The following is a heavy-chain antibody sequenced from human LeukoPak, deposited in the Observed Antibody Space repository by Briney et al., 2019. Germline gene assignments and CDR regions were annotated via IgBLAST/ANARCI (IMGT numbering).Heavy chain of an antibody. CDR1: GYTFTSYG. J-gene: IGHJ3*02. V-gene: IGHV1-18*01. CDR2: ISAYNGNT. CDR3: ARLGGYYDSSGYLDAFDI. D-gene: IGHD3-22*01. Sequence: ASVKVSCKASGYTFTSYGISWVRQAPGQGLEWMGWISAYNGNTNYAQKLQGRVTMTTDTSTSTAYMELRSLRSDDTAVYYCARLGGYYDSSGYLDAFDIWGQGTMVTVSS.